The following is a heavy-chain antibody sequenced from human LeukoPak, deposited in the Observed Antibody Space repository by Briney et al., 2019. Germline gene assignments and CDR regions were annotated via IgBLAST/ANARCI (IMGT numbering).Heavy chain of an antibody. J-gene: IGHJ4*02. D-gene: IGHD3-16*02. CDR1: GGSISSSSW. Sequence: PSETLSLTCAVSGGSISSSSWWSWVRQPPGKGLEWIGEIYHSGSTNYNPSLKSRVTISVDKSKNQFSLKLSSVTAADTAVYYCARAKNPYRRTLDYWGQGTLVTVSS. V-gene: IGHV4-4*02. CDR2: IYHSGST. CDR3: ARAKNPYRRTLDY.